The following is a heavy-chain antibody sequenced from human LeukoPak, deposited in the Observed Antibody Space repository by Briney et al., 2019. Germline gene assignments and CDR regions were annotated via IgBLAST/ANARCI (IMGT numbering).Heavy chain of an antibody. Sequence: SETLSLTCTVSGGSISSYYWSWIRQPPGKGLECIGYIYYSGRTNYNPSLKSRVTISVDTSKNQFSLKLSSVTAADTAVYYCASGSWSYYFDYWGQGTLVTVSS. J-gene: IGHJ4*02. D-gene: IGHD6-13*01. CDR3: ASGSWSYYFDY. V-gene: IGHV4-59*01. CDR1: GGSISSYY. CDR2: IYYSGRT.